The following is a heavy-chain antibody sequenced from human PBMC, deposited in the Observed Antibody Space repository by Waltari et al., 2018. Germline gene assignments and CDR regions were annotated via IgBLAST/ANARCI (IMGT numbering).Heavy chain of an antibody. D-gene: IGHD4-4*01. Sequence: EVQLVESGGGLVPPGRSLRLSCAASGFTFDDYAMHWFRQAPGRGLEWVSGTNWNSKNVAYADSVKGRFSISRDNARSSLYLQMDSLRADDTGLYYCAKGISNDYSQYYFSGMDVWGQGTTVTVSS. V-gene: IGHV3-9*01. J-gene: IGHJ6*02. CDR3: AKGISNDYSQYYFSGMDV. CDR1: GFTFDDYA. CDR2: TNWNSKNV.